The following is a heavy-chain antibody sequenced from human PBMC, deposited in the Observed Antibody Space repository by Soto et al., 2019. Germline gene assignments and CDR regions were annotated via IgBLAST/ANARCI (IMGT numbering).Heavy chain of an antibody. CDR2: IDPSDSYT. CDR3: AMRPPIAPAVTLEYFQH. CDR1: GYSFTNYW. J-gene: IGHJ1*01. D-gene: IGHD6-13*01. Sequence: GESLKISCKGSGYSFTNYWISWVRQMPGKGLEWMGRIDPSDSYTNYSPSFQGDATISADKSISTAYLQWSSLKASDTAMYYCAMRPPIAPAVTLEYFQHWGQGTLVTVSS. V-gene: IGHV5-10-1*01.